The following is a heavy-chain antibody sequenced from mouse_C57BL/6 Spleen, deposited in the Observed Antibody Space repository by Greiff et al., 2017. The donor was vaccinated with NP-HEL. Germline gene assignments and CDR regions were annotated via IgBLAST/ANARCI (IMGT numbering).Heavy chain of an antibody. V-gene: IGHV1-52*01. Sequence: VQLQQPGAELVRPGSSVKLSCKASGYTFTSYWLHWVKQRPIQGLEWIGNIDPSDSETHYNQKFKDKATLTVDKSSSTAYMQLSSLTSEDSAVYYCATGKGAWFAYWGQGTLVTVSA. CDR3: ATGKGAWFAY. J-gene: IGHJ3*01. CDR2: IDPSDSET. CDR1: GYTFTSYW.